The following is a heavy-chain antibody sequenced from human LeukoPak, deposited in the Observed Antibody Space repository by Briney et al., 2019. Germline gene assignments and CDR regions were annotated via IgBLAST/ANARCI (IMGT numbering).Heavy chain of an antibody. CDR2: IIPIFGTA. Sequence: ASVKVSCKASGGTFSSYAISWVRQAPGQGLEWMGGIIPIFGTANYAQKFQGRVTITADESTSTAYMELGSLRSEDTAVYYCARARSIAVAGTDFDYWGQGTLVTVSS. J-gene: IGHJ4*02. D-gene: IGHD6-19*01. CDR3: ARARSIAVAGTDFDY. V-gene: IGHV1-69*13. CDR1: GGTFSSYA.